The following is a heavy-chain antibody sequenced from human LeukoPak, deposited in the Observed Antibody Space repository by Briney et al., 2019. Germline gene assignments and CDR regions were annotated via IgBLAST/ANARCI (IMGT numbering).Heavy chain of an antibody. Sequence: PGGSLRLSCAASGFSVSGYYMSWVRQAPEKGLEWVSVTWTAGSSNYAASVEGRFTVSRDNSKNTLFLQMNGLRDEDTAVYYCVRGPSGNPTDSWGQGTLVTVSS. CDR2: TWTAGSS. J-gene: IGHJ5*01. D-gene: IGHD1-26*01. CDR1: GFSVSGYY. V-gene: IGHV3-66*01. CDR3: VRGPSGNPTDS.